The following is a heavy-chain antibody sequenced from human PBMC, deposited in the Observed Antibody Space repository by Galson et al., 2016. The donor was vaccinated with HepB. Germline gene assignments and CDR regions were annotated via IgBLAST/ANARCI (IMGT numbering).Heavy chain of an antibody. CDR1: GSSMTSSY. V-gene: IGHV4-59*01. J-gene: IGHJ4*02. CDR3: ARGAHYPDNYFDY. CDR2: SYYSGST. D-gene: IGHD3-22*01. Sequence: SETLSLTCSVSGSSMTSSYWSWIRQSPWRGLEYIGYSYYSGSTNYNPSLRSRVTISVDTSKNHFSLRLRSVTAADAAVYYCARGAHYPDNYFDYWGRGILVTVSS.